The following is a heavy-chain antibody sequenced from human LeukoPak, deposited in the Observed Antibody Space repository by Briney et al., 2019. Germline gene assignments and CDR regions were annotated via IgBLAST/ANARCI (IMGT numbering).Heavy chain of an antibody. V-gene: IGHV4-4*02. CDR3: ARVRCSGGSCPYYYYYYYMDV. J-gene: IGHJ6*03. D-gene: IGHD2-15*01. CDR2: IYHSGGT. CDR1: VGSISANW. Sequence: SETLSLICAVSVGSISANWWSWVRQPPGKGLEWIGEIYHSGGTNYNPSLKSRVTISVDRSKNQFSLKLRFVTAADTAVYYCARVRCSGGSCPYYYYYYYMDVWGKGTTVTVSS.